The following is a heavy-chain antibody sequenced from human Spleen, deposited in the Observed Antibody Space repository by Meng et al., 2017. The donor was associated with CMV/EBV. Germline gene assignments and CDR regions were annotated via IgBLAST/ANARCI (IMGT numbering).Heavy chain of an antibody. J-gene: IGHJ6*02. Sequence: GESLKISCAASGFTFSSYEMNWVRQAPGKGLEWVSYISSSGSTIYYADSVKDRFTISRDNAKNSLYLQMNSLRAEDTAVYYCARTMIVVVITDYYGMDVWGQGTTVTVSS. CDR1: GFTFSSYE. CDR2: ISSSGSTI. CDR3: ARTMIVVVITDYYGMDV. D-gene: IGHD3-22*01. V-gene: IGHV3-48*03.